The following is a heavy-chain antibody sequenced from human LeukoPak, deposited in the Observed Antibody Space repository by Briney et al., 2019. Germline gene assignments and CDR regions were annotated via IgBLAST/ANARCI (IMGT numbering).Heavy chain of an antibody. CDR2: INPYSGAT. J-gene: IGHJ5*02. CDR3: TLFNH. CDR1: GYTFTGYY. V-gene: IGHV1-2*02. Sequence: ASVKVSCKASGYTFTGYYIHWVRQAPGQGLEWMGWINPYSGATYYIQKFQGRVTMTRETSITTAYLELSRLKSDDTAVYYCTLFNHWGQGTLVTVS.